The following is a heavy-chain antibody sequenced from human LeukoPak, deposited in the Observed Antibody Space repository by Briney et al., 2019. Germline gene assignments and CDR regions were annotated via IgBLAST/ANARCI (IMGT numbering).Heavy chain of an antibody. CDR3: ARDGWPVAGTAPTLDY. V-gene: IGHV1-18*01. J-gene: IGHJ4*02. CDR1: GYTFTSYG. Sequence: GASVKVSCKASGYTFTSYGISWVRQDPGQGLEWMGWISAYNGNTNYAQKLQGRVTMTTDTSTSTAYMELRSLRSDDTAVYYCARDGWPVAGTAPTLDYWGQGTLVTVSS. D-gene: IGHD6-19*01. CDR2: ISAYNGNT.